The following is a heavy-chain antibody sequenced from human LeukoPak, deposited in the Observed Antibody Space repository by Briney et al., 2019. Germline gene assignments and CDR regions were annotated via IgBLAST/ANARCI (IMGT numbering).Heavy chain of an antibody. D-gene: IGHD7-27*01. Sequence: SETLSLTCTVSDDSISSYYWSWIRQPPGKGLEWIGYISSSGSTNYNPSLKSRVTISVDTSKSQFSLNLTSGTAADTAVYYCARGWGFNDYWGQGTLVTVSS. J-gene: IGHJ4*02. V-gene: IGHV4-59*01. CDR1: DDSISSYY. CDR3: ARGWGFNDY. CDR2: ISSSGST.